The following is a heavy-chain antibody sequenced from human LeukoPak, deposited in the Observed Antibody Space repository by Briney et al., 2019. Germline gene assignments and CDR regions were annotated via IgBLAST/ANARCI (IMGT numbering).Heavy chain of an antibody. CDR1: GGSISSYY. Sequence: SETLSLTCTVSGGSISSYYWSWIRQPPGKGLEWIGYIYYSGSTNYNPSLKSRVTISVDTSKNQFSLKLSSVTAADTAVYYCARGGYCSSTSCYTRPYDYWGQGTLVTVSS. D-gene: IGHD2-2*02. CDR3: ARGGYCSSTSCYTRPYDY. V-gene: IGHV4-59*12. CDR2: IYYSGST. J-gene: IGHJ4*02.